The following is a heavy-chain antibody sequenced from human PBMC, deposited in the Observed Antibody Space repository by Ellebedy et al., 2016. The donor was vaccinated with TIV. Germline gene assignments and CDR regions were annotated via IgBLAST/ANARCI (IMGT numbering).Heavy chain of an antibody. CDR3: ARDVGYCSGGSCYSSYLDV. CDR2: INIGFCHT. D-gene: IGHD2-15*01. J-gene: IGHJ6*04. Sequence: AASVKVSCKASGYTFTSHALHWVRQAPGQRLEWMGWINIGFCHTKNSQQFQGRVTITRDTSASTAYMELSSLTAEDTAVYYCARDVGYCSGGSCYSSYLDVWGEGTTVTVSS. V-gene: IGHV1-3*04. CDR1: GYTFTSHA.